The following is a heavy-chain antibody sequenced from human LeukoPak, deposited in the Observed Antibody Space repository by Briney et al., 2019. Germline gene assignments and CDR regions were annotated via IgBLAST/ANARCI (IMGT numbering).Heavy chain of an antibody. CDR2: IYYSGST. CDR3: ARARTDDFWSGYNLPYYYYYMDV. V-gene: IGHV4-39*01. Sequence: SETLSLTCTVSGGSISSSSYYWGWIRQPPGKGLEWIGSIYYSGSTYYNPSLKSRVTISVDTSKNQFSLKLSSETAADTAVYYCARARTDDFWSGYNLPYYYYYMDVWGKGTTVTVSS. D-gene: IGHD3-3*01. CDR1: GGSISSSSYY. J-gene: IGHJ6*03.